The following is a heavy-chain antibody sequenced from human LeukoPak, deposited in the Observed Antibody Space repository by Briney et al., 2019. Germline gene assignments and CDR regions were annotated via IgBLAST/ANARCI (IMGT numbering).Heavy chain of an antibody. CDR3: TRDGSNGYHPLGWFDY. CDR2: ISGTDNTI. Sequence: PGGSLRLSCAASGFTLSSYWMNWVRQAPGKGLEWVSYISGTDNTIYYADSVKGRFTMSRDNAKNSLYLQMNSLRAEDTAVYYCTRDGSNGYHPLGWFDYWGQGTLVTVSS. J-gene: IGHJ4*02. D-gene: IGHD3-16*01. V-gene: IGHV3-48*04. CDR1: GFTLSSYW.